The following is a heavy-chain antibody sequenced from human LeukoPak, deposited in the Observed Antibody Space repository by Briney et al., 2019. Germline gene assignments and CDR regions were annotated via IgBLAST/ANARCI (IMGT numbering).Heavy chain of an antibody. CDR1: VFTFSSYA. CDR3: AKDYGGYLFDY. V-gene: IGHV3-23*01. J-gene: IGHJ4*02. Sequence: PGGSLRLSCAASVFTFSSYAMSWVRQAPGKGLEWVSAITDSGIGTHYADSVMGRFTISRDNSKNTLCLQMNSLRAEDTAVYYCAKDYGGYLFDYWGQGTLVTVSS. D-gene: IGHD4-23*01. CDR2: ITDSGIGT.